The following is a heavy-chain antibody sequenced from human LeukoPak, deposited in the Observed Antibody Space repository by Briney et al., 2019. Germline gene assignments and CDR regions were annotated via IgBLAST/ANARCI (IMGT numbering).Heavy chain of an antibody. J-gene: IGHJ6*02. V-gene: IGHV3-30*18. Sequence: PGVTLRLSCAASGFTFSSYGMHWVRQAPGQGLEGVADISCDASNKYYADSVKGRLTISRDNSKNTLYLQMNSLRAEDTAVYYCAKEEYYGSGSYLGYYYYGMDVWGQGTTVTVSS. D-gene: IGHD3-10*01. CDR3: AKEEYYGSGSYLGYYYYGMDV. CDR1: GFTFSSYG. CDR2: ISCDASNK.